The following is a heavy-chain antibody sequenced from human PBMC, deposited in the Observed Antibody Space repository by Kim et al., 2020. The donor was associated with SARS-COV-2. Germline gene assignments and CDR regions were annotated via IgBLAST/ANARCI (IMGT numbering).Heavy chain of an antibody. D-gene: IGHD3-10*01. J-gene: IGHJ3*02. CDR2: IKHDGSDK. V-gene: IGHV3-7*01. CDR1: GFTFNTYW. CDR3: ARVDITMVRGVSPDAFDI. Sequence: VGSLRLSCAASGFTFNTYWMTWVRQAPGKGLEWVANIKHDGSDKYYVDSVKGRFIITRDNAKNSLHLQMNSLRAEDTAVYYCARVDITMVRGVSPDAFDIWGQGTMVTVSS.